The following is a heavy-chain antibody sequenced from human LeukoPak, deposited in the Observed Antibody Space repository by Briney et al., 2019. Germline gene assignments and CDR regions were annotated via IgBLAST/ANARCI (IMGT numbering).Heavy chain of an antibody. Sequence: ASVKVSCKASGYTFTGYYMHWVRQAPGQGLEWMGWINPNSGGTNYVQKFQGRVTMTRDTSISTAYMELSRRRSDDTAVYYCARARQIGTTRWFDPWGQGTLVTVSS. V-gene: IGHV1-2*02. CDR1: GYTFTGYY. CDR2: INPNSGGT. CDR3: ARARQIGTTRWFDP. J-gene: IGHJ5*02. D-gene: IGHD1-1*01.